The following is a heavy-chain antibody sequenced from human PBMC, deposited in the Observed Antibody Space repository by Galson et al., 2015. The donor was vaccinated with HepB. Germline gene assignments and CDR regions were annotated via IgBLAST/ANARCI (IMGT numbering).Heavy chain of an antibody. CDR2: IIPIFGTA. D-gene: IGHD3-3*01. Sequence: SVKVSCKASGGTFSSYAISWVRQAPGQGLEWMGGIIPIFGTANYAQKFQGRVTITADESTSTAYMELSSLRSEDTAVYYCARAGGLVWSGEGVFWFDPWGQGTLVTVSS. J-gene: IGHJ5*02. V-gene: IGHV1-69*13. CDR1: GGTFSSYA. CDR3: ARAGGLVWSGEGVFWFDP.